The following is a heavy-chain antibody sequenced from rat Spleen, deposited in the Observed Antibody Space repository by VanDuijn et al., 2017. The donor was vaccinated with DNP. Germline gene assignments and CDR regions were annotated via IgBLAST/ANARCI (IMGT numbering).Heavy chain of an antibody. J-gene: IGHJ2*01. Sequence: EVQLVESGGGLVQPGRSLKLSCAASGFTFSDYYMAWVRQAPTKGLEWVAYIGSGGSTHYRDSVKGRFIVSRDNAKYTLYLHMDSLKSEDTATYYCATHGDYSGALYFDYWGQGIMVTVSS. CDR3: ATHGDYSGALYFDY. CDR2: IGSGGST. D-gene: IGHD1-1*01. V-gene: IGHV5-27*01. CDR1: GFTFSDYY.